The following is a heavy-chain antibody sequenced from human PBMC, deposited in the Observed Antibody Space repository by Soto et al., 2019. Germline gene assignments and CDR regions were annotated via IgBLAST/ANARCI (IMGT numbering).Heavy chain of an antibody. CDR2: ISSDGTT. CDR3: ARAPEYGDIDY. J-gene: IGHJ4*02. V-gene: IGHV3-48*01. CDR1: GFTFSSYG. D-gene: IGHD3-10*01. Sequence: EVQLVESGGDFVQPGGSLRLSCAASGFTFSSYGMNWVRQVPVKGLEWVSHISSDGTTYYADSVKGRFTISRDNAKNSLYLQMNSLIVEDTAVYYCARAPEYGDIDYWGRGTLVTVSS.